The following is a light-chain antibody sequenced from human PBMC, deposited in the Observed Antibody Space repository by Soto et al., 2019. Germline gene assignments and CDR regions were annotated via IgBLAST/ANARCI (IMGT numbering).Light chain of an antibody. Sequence: QSALTQPPSASGSPGQSVPISCTGTSSDVGGYNYVSWYQQHPGKAPKLMIYEVSKRPSGVPDRFSGSKSGNTASLTVSGLQAEYEADYYCSSYAGSNDYVFGTGTKVTVL. CDR2: EVS. CDR3: SSYAGSNDYV. J-gene: IGLJ1*01. V-gene: IGLV2-8*01. CDR1: SSDVGGYNY.